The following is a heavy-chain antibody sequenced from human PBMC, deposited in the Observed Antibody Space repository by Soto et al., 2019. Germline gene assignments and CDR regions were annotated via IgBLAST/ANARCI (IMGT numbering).Heavy chain of an antibody. J-gene: IGHJ5*02. CDR2: IIPIFGTA. Sequence: SVKVSCKASGGTFSSYAISWVRQAPGQGLEWMGGIIPIFGTANYAQKFQGRVTITADESTSTAYMELSSLRSEDTAVYYCARDVDAAMVPGNWFDPWGQGTLVTVSS. CDR1: GGTFSSYA. V-gene: IGHV1-69*13. CDR3: ARDVDAAMVPGNWFDP. D-gene: IGHD5-18*01.